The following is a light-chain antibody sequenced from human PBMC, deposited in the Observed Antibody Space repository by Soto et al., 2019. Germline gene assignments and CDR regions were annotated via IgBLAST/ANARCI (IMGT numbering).Light chain of an antibody. CDR2: DAS. CDR1: QSVSSY. V-gene: IGKV3-11*01. J-gene: IGKJ5*01. Sequence: EIMLTQSPGTLSLSPGERATLSCRASQSVSSYLAWYQQKPGQAPRLLIYDASNRATGIPARFSGSGSGTDFTLTISSLEPEDFAVYYCQQRSNWPRITFGQRGRLAI. CDR3: QQRSNWPRIT.